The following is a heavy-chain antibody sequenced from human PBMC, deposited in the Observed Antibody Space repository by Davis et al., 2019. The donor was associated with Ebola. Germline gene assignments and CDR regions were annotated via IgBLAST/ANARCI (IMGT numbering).Heavy chain of an antibody. V-gene: IGHV3-30*18. Sequence: PSETLSLTCAASGFTFSSYGMHWVRQAPGKGLEWVAVISYDGSNKYYADSVKGRFTISRDNSKNTLYLQMNSLRAEDTAVYYCAKDRCGGDCSSGYWGQGTLVTVSS. D-gene: IGHD2-21*02. CDR1: GFTFSSYG. CDR2: ISYDGSNK. J-gene: IGHJ4*02. CDR3: AKDRCGGDCSSGY.